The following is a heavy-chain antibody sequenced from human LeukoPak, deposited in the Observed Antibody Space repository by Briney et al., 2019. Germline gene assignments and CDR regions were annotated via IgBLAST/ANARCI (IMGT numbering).Heavy chain of an antibody. CDR2: IYTSGST. CDR3: ARDSYYDFWSGYPWFDP. CDR1: GGSISSYY. J-gene: IGHJ5*02. V-gene: IGHV4-4*07. Sequence: SDPLSLTCTVSGGSISSYYWSWIRQPAGKGLEWIGRIYTSGSTNQDPSLKSRVTMSVDTSKNQFSLKLSSVTAADTAVYYCARDSYYDFWSGYPWFDPWGQGTLVT. D-gene: IGHD3-3*01.